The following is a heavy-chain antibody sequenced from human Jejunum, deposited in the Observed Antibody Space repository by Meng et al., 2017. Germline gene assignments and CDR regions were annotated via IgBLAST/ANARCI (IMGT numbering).Heavy chain of an antibody. CDR3: ARALGTYGTFFDY. Sequence: ASCPGLWKPSGTLSLTFAVSGDSITSSNWWSWVRQPPGKGLEWIGEIFHTGSTNYNPSLRSRLTISVDKSKNQFSLKLSSVTAADTAVYYCARALGTYGTFFDYWGQGTLVTVSS. D-gene: IGHD2-8*01. CDR1: GDSITSSNW. V-gene: IGHV4-4*02. CDR2: IFHTGST. J-gene: IGHJ4*02.